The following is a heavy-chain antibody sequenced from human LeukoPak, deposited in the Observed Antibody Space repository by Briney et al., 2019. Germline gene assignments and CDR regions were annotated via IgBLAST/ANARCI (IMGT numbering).Heavy chain of an antibody. D-gene: IGHD2-2*01. CDR1: GGSISSYY. J-gene: IGHJ3*01. CDR3: ARKYCSTTSCSYAFDF. CDR2: IYSSGST. Sequence: SETLSLTCTVSGGSISSYYWSWIRQPPGKGLEWIGRIYSSGSTDYNPSLKSRVTMSVDTSKNQFSLKLSSVTAADTAVYFCARKYCSTTSCSYAFDFWGQGTMVTVSS. V-gene: IGHV4-4*07.